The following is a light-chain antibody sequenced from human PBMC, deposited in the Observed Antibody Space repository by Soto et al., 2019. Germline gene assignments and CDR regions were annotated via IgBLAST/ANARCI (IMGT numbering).Light chain of an antibody. CDR1: QSVFNNKNHL. V-gene: IGKV4-1*01. CDR3: QQFSSPPFFP. CDR2: WAS. Sequence: DIVMTQSPDSLAVSLGERVTINCKSSQSVFNNKNHLLAWYQQKPGQPPKLLIYWASTRESGVPDRFSGSGSGTDFTLTISSLQAEDVAIYYCQQFSSPPFFPFGQGTKVEIK. J-gene: IGKJ2*01.